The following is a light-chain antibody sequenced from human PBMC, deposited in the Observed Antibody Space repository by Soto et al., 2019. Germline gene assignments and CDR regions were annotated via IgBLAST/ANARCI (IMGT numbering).Light chain of an antibody. CDR1: SSDVGGYNY. J-gene: IGLJ2*01. CDR2: DVS. CDR3: SSYTSSSALDVL. Sequence: QSVLTQPASVSGSPGQSITISCTGTSSDVGGYNYVSWYQQHPGKAPKLMIYDVSYRPSGVSNRFSGSKSGNTASLTISGLQAEDEADYFCSSYTSSSALDVLFGGGTKLTVL. V-gene: IGLV2-14*01.